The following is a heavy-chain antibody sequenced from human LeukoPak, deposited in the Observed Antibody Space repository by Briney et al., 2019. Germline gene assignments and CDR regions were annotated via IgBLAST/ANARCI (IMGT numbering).Heavy chain of an antibody. CDR2: IYYSGST. D-gene: IGHD6-13*01. CDR3: ARHRHSWYYFDY. V-gene: IGHV4-59*08. J-gene: IGHJ4*02. CDR1: GGSISSYY. Sequence: SETLSLTCTVSGGSISSYYWSWIRRPPGKGLEWIGYIYYSGSTNYNPSLKSRVTISVDTSKNQFSLKLSSVTAADTAVYYCARHRHSWYYFDYWGQGTLVTVSS.